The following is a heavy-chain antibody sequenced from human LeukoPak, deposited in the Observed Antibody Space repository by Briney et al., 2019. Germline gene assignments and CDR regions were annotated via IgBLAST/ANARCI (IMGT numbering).Heavy chain of an antibody. V-gene: IGHV4-34*01. CDR2: INHSGST. CDR3: ARARVTTVTTGSPFDY. CDR1: GGSFSGYY. J-gene: IGHJ4*02. D-gene: IGHD4-17*01. Sequence: SETLSLTCAVYGGSFSGYYWSWIRQPPGKWLEWIGEINHSGSTNYNPSLKSRVTISVDTSKNQFSLKLSSVTAADTAVYYCARARVTTVTTGSPFDYWGQGTLVTVSS.